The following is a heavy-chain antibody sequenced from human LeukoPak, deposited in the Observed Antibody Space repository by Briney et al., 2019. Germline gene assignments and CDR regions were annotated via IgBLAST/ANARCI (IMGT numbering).Heavy chain of an antibody. J-gene: IGHJ6*03. CDR1: GGSISSSSYY. CDR3: ARTTVTHYYYYYMDV. D-gene: IGHD4-11*01. V-gene: IGHV4-39*01. CDR2: IYYSGST. Sequence: SETPSLTCTVSGGSISSSSYYWGWIRQPPGKGLEWIGSIYYSGSTYYNPSLKSRVTISVDTSKNQFSLKLSSVTAADTAVYYCARTTVTHYYYYYMDVWGKGTTVTVSS.